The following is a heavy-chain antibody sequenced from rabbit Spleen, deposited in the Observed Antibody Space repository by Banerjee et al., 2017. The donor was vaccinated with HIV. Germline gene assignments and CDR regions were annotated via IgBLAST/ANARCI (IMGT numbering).Heavy chain of an antibody. CDR2: IGPVFGIT. CDR3: ARILVFSGSSYPYNL. Sequence: QSLEESGGGLVKPGGTLTLTCTVSGFSFSSNWICWVRQAPGKGLEWIGYIGPVFGITYYASWVNGRFTISRHNAQNTLYLQLYSLTAADTATYFCARILVFSGSSYPYNLWGQGTLVTVS. J-gene: IGHJ4*01. D-gene: IGHD8-1*01. V-gene: IGHV1S7*01. CDR1: GFSFSSNW.